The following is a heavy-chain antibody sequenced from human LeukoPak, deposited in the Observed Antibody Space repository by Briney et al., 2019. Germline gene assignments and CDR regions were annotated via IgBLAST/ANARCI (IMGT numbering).Heavy chain of an antibody. CDR2: INSDGITT. Sequence: GGSLRLSCAASGFTFSSYWMYWVRQGPGKGLVWVSRINSDGITTNYADSVKGRFTISRDNAKNTLYLQMNSLRAEDTAVYYCARGATVTTRNAFDIWGQGTMVTVSS. CDR3: ARGATVTTRNAFDI. CDR1: GFTFSSYW. J-gene: IGHJ3*02. V-gene: IGHV3-74*01. D-gene: IGHD4-17*01.